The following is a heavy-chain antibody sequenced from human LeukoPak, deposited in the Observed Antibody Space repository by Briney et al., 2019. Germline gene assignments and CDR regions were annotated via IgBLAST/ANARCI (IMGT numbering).Heavy chain of an antibody. CDR3: ARVRVPSRILPPYFDH. D-gene: IGHD3-3*01. V-gene: IGHV3-30*07. J-gene: IGHJ4*02. Sequence: GGSLRLSCAASGFTFNTYSIHWVRQAPGKGLEWVAVMSYDGGTRYFADSVKGRFAVSRDNSQNMVYLQMNSLRDEDTAVYYCARVRVPSRILPPYFDHWGREPWSPCPQ. CDR1: GFTFNTYS. CDR2: MSYDGGTR.